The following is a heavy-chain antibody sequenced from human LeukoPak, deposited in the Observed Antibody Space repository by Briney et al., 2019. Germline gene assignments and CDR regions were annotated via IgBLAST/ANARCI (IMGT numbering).Heavy chain of an antibody. CDR3: ARARWNYDSSGYYDY. CDR1: GFTVSCNY. J-gene: IGHJ4*02. CDR2: IYSGGST. Sequence: GGSLRLSCAASGFTVSCNYMSWVRQAPGKGLEWVSVIYSGGSTYYADSVKGRFTISRDNSKNTLYLQMNSLRAEDTAVYYCARARWNYDSSGYYDYWGQGTLVTVSS. V-gene: IGHV3-53*01. D-gene: IGHD3-22*01.